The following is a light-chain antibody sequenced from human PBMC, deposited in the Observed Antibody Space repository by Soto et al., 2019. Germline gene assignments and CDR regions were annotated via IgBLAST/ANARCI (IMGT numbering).Light chain of an antibody. CDR2: KAS. Sequence: DIRMTQSPSTLSASVGDRVTITCRASQTISTWLAWYQQKPGKAPKLLIYKASSLETGVPSRFSGSGSGTEFTLTISSLQPDDFATYYCQQYSSYPWTFGLGTKVEIK. CDR3: QQYSSYPWT. J-gene: IGKJ1*01. CDR1: QTISTW. V-gene: IGKV1-5*03.